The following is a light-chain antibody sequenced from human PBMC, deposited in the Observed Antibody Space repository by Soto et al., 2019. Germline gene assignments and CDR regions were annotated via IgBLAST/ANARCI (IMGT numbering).Light chain of an antibody. J-gene: IGKJ1*01. CDR1: QSVSSNF. Sequence: IVLTQSPGTLSLSPGDRATLSCRASQSVSSNFLASYQQKPGQAPRLLIYGASIRATGIPDRFSGSGSGTDVTLIIRRLEPEDFAIYYCHQYGSSPRTFGQGTKVEIK. CDR3: HQYGSSPRT. V-gene: IGKV3-20*01. CDR2: GAS.